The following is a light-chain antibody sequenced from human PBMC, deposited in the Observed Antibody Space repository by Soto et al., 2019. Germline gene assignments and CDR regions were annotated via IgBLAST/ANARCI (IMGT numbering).Light chain of an antibody. CDR1: SSDVGGSNG. J-gene: IGLJ1*01. CDR2: DVS. V-gene: IGLV2-18*02. Sequence: QSALTQPPSVSGSPGQSVAISCTGTSSDVGGSNGVSWYQQPPGTAPKLIIYDVSNRPSGVPDRFSGSKSGNTASLIISGLQAVDEGDYYCSSYTNSSTDVFGTGTKLTAL. CDR3: SSYTNSSTDV.